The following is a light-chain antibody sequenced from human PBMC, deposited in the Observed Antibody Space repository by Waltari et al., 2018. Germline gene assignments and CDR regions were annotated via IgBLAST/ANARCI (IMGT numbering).Light chain of an antibody. J-gene: IGLJ1*01. CDR3: CSYAGTYTYV. CDR1: SRDVGASQY. Sequence: QSALTQPRSVSGSPGQPVTISCTGTSRDVGASQYVSWFQQHPGGAPKLLIFDVTERPSGAPDRFSGSKSANTASLTISGLQPDDEADYYCCSYAGTYTYVFGPGTSVTVL. CDR2: DVT. V-gene: IGLV2-11*01.